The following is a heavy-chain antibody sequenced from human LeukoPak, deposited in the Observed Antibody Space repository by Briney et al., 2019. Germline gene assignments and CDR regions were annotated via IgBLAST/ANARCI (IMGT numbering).Heavy chain of an antibody. J-gene: IGHJ3*02. D-gene: IGHD3-9*01. CDR2: INPSGGST. CDR3: ARDRPPLLRYFDWRGAFDI. V-gene: IGHV1-46*01. Sequence: ASVKVPCKASGYTFTSYYMHWVRQAPGQGLEWMGIINPSGGSTSYAQKFQGRVTMTRDTSTSTVYMELSSLRSEDTAVYYCARDRPPLLRYFDWRGAFDIWGQGTMVTVSS. CDR1: GYTFTSYY.